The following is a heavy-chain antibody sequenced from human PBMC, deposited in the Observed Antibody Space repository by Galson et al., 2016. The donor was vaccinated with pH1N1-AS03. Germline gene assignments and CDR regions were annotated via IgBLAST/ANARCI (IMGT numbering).Heavy chain of an antibody. CDR1: GLTVGNNY. D-gene: IGHD2-15*01. J-gene: IGHJ4*02. CDR3: SRDSCNGAGCFPGF. CDR2: IFSGGDT. V-gene: IGHV3-53*05. Sequence: SLRLSCAVSGLTVGNNYMSWFRQAPGKGLESVSLIFSGGDTMYAESVRGRFIISRGSSTNTVFLQMNSLRPEDTAIYYCSRDSCNGAGCFPGFWGRGTLVTVSS.